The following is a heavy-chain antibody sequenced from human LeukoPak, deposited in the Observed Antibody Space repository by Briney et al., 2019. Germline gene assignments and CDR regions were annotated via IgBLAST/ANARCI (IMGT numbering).Heavy chain of an antibody. J-gene: IGHJ4*02. CDR3: TTAVWEVKNY. CDR1: GFTFSSSW. CDR2: IKSKTDGGTT. D-gene: IGHD1-26*01. V-gene: IGHV3-15*01. Sequence: GGSLRLSCAASGFTFSSSWMSWVRQAPGKGLEWVGRIKSKTDGGTTDYAAPVKGRFIISRDDSKNTLYLQMNSLKTEDTAVYYCTTAVWEVKNYWGQGTLVTVSS.